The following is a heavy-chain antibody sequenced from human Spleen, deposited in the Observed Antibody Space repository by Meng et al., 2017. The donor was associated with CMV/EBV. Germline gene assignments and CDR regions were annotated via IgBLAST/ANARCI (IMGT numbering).Heavy chain of an antibody. CDR1: GGSISSSSYY. J-gene: IGHJ4*02. V-gene: IGHV4-39*07. Sequence: SETLSLTCTVSGGSISSSSYYWGWIRQPPGKGPEWIGSIYYSGSTYYNPSLKSRVTMSIDASKNQLSLKLRSVTAADTAVYYCARETYDSSGYYLDYWGQGTLVTVSS. CDR2: IYYSGST. CDR3: ARETYDSSGYYLDY. D-gene: IGHD3-22*01.